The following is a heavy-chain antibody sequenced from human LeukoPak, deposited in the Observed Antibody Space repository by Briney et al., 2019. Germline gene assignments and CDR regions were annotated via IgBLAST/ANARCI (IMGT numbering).Heavy chain of an antibody. D-gene: IGHD1/OR15-1a*01. CDR2: IKQDGSEK. Sequence: GGSLRLSCAASGFTFSSYWMSWVRQAPGKGLEWVANIKQDGSEKYYVGSVKGRFTISRDNAKNSLYLQMNSLRAEDTALYFCATTSPSVDYWGQGTLVTVSS. V-gene: IGHV3-7*01. CDR3: ATTSPSVDY. CDR1: GFTFSSYW. J-gene: IGHJ4*02.